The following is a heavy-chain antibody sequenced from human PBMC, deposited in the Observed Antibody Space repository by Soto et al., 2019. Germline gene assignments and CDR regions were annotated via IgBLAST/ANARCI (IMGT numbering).Heavy chain of an antibody. CDR3: ASSMVRGVMYYFDY. J-gene: IGHJ4*02. CDR1: GGTFSSYT. Sequence: QVQLVQSGAEVKKPGSSVKVSCKASGGTFSSYTISWVRQAPGQGLEWMGRIIPILGIANYAQKFQGRVTITADKSTSTAYMELSILISEDTAVYYCASSMVRGVMYYFDYWGQGTLVTVSS. V-gene: IGHV1-69*02. D-gene: IGHD3-10*01. CDR2: IIPILGIA.